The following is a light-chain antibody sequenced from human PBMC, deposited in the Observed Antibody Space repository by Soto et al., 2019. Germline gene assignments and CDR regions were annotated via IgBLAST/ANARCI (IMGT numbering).Light chain of an antibody. CDR2: DAS. Sequence: DIQMTQSPSTLSASVGDRVTITCRASQTISNWLAWYQQKPGKAPKLLIYDASSLEGGVPSRFSGSGSGTEFPLTLSSLQPDDFATYYCQQYYSYWTFGQGTKVDIK. V-gene: IGKV1-5*01. CDR1: QTISNW. J-gene: IGKJ1*01. CDR3: QQYYSYWT.